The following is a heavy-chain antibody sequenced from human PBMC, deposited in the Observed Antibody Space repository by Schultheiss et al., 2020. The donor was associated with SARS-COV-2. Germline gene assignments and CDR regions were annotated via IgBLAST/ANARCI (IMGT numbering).Heavy chain of an antibody. Sequence: SGPTLVKPTQTLTLTCTFSGFSLSTSGMRVSWIRQPPGKALEWLARIDWDDDKFYSTSLKTRLTISKDTSKNQVVLTMTNMDPVDTATYYCARIQSSYEHYYFDYWGQGTLVTVSS. CDR1: GFSLSTSGMR. CDR3: ARIQSSYEHYYFDY. D-gene: IGHD5-18*01. V-gene: IGHV2-70*04. CDR2: IDWDDDK. J-gene: IGHJ4*02.